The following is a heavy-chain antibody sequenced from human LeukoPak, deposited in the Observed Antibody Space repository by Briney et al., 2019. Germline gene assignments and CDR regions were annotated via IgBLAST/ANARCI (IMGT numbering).Heavy chain of an antibody. Sequence: SETLSLTCAVYGGSFSGYYWSWVRQPPGKGLEWIGEINHSGSTNYNPSLKSRVTISVDTSKNQFSLKLSSVTAADTAVYYCARGEGITMVRGVIPYPLDYWGQGTLVTVSS. D-gene: IGHD3-10*01. J-gene: IGHJ4*02. V-gene: IGHV4-34*01. CDR2: INHSGST. CDR1: GGSFSGYY. CDR3: ARGEGITMVRGVIPYPLDY.